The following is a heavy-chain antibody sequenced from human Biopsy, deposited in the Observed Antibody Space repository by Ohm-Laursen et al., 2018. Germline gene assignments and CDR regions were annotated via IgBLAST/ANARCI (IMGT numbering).Heavy chain of an antibody. CDR2: INYRGNT. Sequence: GTLSLTCPVSGASIEDYYWTWIRQAPGQTLEWIASINYRGNTNYNPSLKSRVTMSAHTSTNQFSLKLTSVTAADTAVYYCARDKITYCTSTSCDYFGMDVWGQGTTVTVSS. CDR1: GASIEDYY. V-gene: IGHV4-59*01. CDR3: ARDKITYCTSTSCDYFGMDV. D-gene: IGHD2-2*01. J-gene: IGHJ6*02.